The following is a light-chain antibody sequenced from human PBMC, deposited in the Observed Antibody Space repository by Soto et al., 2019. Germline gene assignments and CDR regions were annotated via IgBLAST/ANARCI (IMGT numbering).Light chain of an antibody. CDR3: QQYGSSPET. CDR2: GAS. V-gene: IGKV3-20*01. J-gene: IGKJ1*01. CDR1: QSVSSNY. Sequence: EIVLTQSPGTLSLSPGERATLSCRASQSVSSNYLAWYQQKPGQAPRLLIYGASSRATGIPDRFSGSGSGTDFTLTISRLAPEDFAVYCCQQYGSSPETFGQGTKVEIK.